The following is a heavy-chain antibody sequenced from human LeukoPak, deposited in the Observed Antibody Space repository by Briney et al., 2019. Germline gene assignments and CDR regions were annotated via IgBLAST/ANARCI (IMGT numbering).Heavy chain of an antibody. V-gene: IGHV1-18*01. J-gene: IGHJ4*02. CDR2: ISAYNGNT. CDR1: GYTFTSYG. Sequence: ASVKVSCKASGYTFTSYGISWVRQAPGQGLEWMGWISAYNGNTNYAQKLQGRVTMTTDTSTSTAYMELRSLRSDDTAVYYCARESSVVGATAPDYWGQGTLVTVSS. CDR3: ARESSVVGATAPDY. D-gene: IGHD1-26*01.